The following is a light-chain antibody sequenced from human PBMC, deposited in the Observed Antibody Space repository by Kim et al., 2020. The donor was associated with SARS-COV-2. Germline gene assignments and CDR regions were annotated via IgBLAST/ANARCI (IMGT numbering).Light chain of an antibody. Sequence: QPVLTQPPSASASLGASVTLTCTLSSGYSNYKVDWYQQRPGKGPRFVMRVGTGGIVGSKGDGIPDRFSVLGSGLNRYLTIENIQEEDESDYHCGADHDSGRSWVFGGGTQLTVL. CDR1: SGYSNYK. CDR3: GADHDSGRSWV. J-gene: IGLJ2*01. V-gene: IGLV9-49*01. CDR2: VGTGGIVG.